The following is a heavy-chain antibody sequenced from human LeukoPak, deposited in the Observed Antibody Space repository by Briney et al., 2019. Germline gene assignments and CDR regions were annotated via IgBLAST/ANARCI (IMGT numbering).Heavy chain of an antibody. Sequence: PGGSLRLSCAASGFSFSSFGMHWVRQAPGKGLEWVTSIRYDGSRKHYTDSVKGRFTISRDNSKNTLCLQMNSLRDEDTAVYYCARVGCLGDGYNYCGDNWFDPWGQGTLVTVSS. CDR2: IRYDGSRK. V-gene: IGHV3-30*02. D-gene: IGHD5-24*01. CDR3: ARVGCLGDGYNYCGDNWFDP. J-gene: IGHJ5*02. CDR1: GFSFSSFG.